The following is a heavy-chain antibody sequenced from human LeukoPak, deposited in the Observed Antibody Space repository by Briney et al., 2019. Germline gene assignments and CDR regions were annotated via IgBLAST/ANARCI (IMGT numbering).Heavy chain of an antibody. J-gene: IGHJ4*02. CDR1: GGSISSYY. D-gene: IGHD5-24*01. V-gene: IGHV4-59*01. CDR2: IYYSGST. Sequence: PSETLSLTCTVSGGSISSYYLSWIRQPPGKGLEWIGYIYYSGSTNYNPSLKSRVTMSVDTSKNQFSLKLSSVTAADTAVYYCARAGRDGYNGDYWGQGTLVTVSS. CDR3: ARAGRDGYNGDY.